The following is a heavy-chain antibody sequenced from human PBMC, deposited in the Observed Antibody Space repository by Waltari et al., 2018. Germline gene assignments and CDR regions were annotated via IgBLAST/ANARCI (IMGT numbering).Heavy chain of an antibody. CDR2: ISTATGSP. J-gene: IGHJ4*02. CDR3: ARDRVVGATDWAY. V-gene: IGHV7-4-1*02. D-gene: IGHD1-26*01. Sequence: QVQLVQSASELKEPGASAKIAFQASGYTFTNFAMDWVRQAPGKGLEWMGGISTATGSPTYGRGFTGRYVLSLDTSINTAYLQITSLKAEDTAFYFCARDRVVGATDWAYWGQGTLVTVSS. CDR1: GYTFTNFA.